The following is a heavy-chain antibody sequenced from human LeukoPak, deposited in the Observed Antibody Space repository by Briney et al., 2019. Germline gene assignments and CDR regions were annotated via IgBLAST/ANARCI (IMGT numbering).Heavy chain of an antibody. V-gene: IGHV3-7*01. CDR1: GFTFSTSW. D-gene: IGHD3-16*01. CDR3: AKGDYFDY. Sequence: PGGSLRLSCAASGFTFSTSWLSWVRQAPGKGRECVANIKEDGSEKWYMDSVKGRFTISRDNAKNSLYLPRNSLRAEDTAVFYCAKGDYFDYWGQGTLVTVSS. CDR2: IKEDGSEK. J-gene: IGHJ4*02.